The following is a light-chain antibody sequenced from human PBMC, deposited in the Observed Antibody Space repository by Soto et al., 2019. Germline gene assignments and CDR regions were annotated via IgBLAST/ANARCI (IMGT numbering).Light chain of an antibody. J-gene: IGLJ1*01. CDR2: GVH. Sequence: QSGQTEPISVSVSPGQSITISCTGNSNDIGSYDYVCWYQQHPGKAPRLLIHGVHNRSPGISGRFSASKSGLTASLTISGLQAEDEADYYCTASSANRVYLFGPGTKVTVL. CDR1: SNDIGSYDY. V-gene: IGLV2-14*01. CDR3: TASSANRVYL.